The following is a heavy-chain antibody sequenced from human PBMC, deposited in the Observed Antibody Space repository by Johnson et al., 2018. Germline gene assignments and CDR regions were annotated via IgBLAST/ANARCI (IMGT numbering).Heavy chain of an antibody. CDR3: AGEYFDWLGAARGMDV. Sequence: VQLVESGGGLVKPGGSLRLSCAASGFIFSDYYMSWIRQAPGKGLEWVSYISSSGSTIYCADSVKGRFTISRDNAKNSLYLQMNSLRVEDTAVYYGAGEYFDWLGAARGMDVWGQGTTVTVSS. CDR1: GFIFSDYY. CDR2: ISSSGSTI. D-gene: IGHD3-9*01. V-gene: IGHV3-11*01. J-gene: IGHJ6*02.